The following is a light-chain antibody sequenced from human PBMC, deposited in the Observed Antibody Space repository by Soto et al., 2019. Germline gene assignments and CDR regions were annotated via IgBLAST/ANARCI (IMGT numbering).Light chain of an antibody. J-gene: IGLJ3*02. Sequence: QSALTQPASVSGSPGQSITISCTGTSSDVGGYNYVSWFQHHPGKVPKLMIYEFSHRPSGVSDRFSGSKSGSTASLTISGLQAEDEADYYCCSFTNSYTWVFGGGTKLTVL. V-gene: IGLV2-14*01. CDR3: CSFTNSYTWV. CDR1: SSDVGGYNY. CDR2: EFS.